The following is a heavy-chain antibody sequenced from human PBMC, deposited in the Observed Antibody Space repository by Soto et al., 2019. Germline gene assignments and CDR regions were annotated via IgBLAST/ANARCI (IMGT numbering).Heavy chain of an antibody. CDR1: GFTFSSYA. CDR2: ISYDGSNK. CDR3: ARPRVARNSSGWYNPGY. D-gene: IGHD6-19*01. J-gene: IGHJ4*02. Sequence: LSCAASGFTFSSYAMHWVRQAPGKGLEWVAVISYDGSNKYYADSVKGRFTISRDNSKNTLYLQMNSLRAEDTAVYYCARPRVARNSSGWYNPGYWGQGTLVTVSS. V-gene: IGHV3-30-3*01.